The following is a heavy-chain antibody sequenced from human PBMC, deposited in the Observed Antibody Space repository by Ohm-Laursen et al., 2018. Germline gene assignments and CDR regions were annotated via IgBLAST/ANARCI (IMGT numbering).Heavy chain of an antibody. CDR1: GYTFTSYD. CDR2: VNPVSKDT. CDR3: ARAVRNQMLSTV. J-gene: IGHJ6*02. Sequence: ASVKVSCKTYGYTFTSYDISWVRQVSGQGLEWIGWVNPVSKDTVSVKDFRGRVTLTGDTSSSTAYMELRSLTSKDTAIYYCARAVRNQMLSTVWGQGTAVTVSS. D-gene: IGHD2-2*01. V-gene: IGHV1-8*01.